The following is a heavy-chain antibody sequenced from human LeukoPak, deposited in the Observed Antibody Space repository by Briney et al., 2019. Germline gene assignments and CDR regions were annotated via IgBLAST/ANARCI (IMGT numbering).Heavy chain of an antibody. CDR2: ISSSGSTI. CDR1: GFTFSDYY. Sequence: GGSLRLSCAASGFTFSDYYMSWIRQAPGKGLEWVSYISSSGSTIYYADSVKGRSTISRDNAKSSLYLQMNSLRAEDTAVYYCTRAYYHFWSGYSIWGQGTMVTASS. CDR3: TRAYYHFWSGYSI. J-gene: IGHJ3*02. D-gene: IGHD3-3*01. V-gene: IGHV3-11*01.